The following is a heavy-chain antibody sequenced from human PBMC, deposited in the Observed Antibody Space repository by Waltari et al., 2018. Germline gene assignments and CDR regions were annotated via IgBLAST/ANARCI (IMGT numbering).Heavy chain of an antibody. CDR1: GGSFSGYY. Sequence: QVQLQQWGAGLLKPSETLSLTCAVYGGSFSGYYWSWLRQPPGKGLEWIGEINHSGSTNYNPSLKSRVTISVDTSKNQFSLKLSSVTAADTAVYYCARHPIWFGGPRFDYWGQGTLVTVSS. CDR3: ARHPIWFGGPRFDY. CDR2: INHSGST. D-gene: IGHD3-10*01. J-gene: IGHJ4*02. V-gene: IGHV4-34*01.